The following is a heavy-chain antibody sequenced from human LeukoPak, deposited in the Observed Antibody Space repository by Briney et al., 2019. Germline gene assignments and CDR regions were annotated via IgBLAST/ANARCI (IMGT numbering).Heavy chain of an antibody. CDR2: IYHSGST. V-gene: IGHV4-38-2*02. D-gene: IGHD2-15*01. CDR1: GGSISSYY. J-gene: IGHJ6*03. CDR3: ARGPIVVVVAATHNYYYYMDV. Sequence: PSETLSLTCTVSGGSISSYYWSWIRQPPGKGLEWIGSIYHSGSTYYNPSLKSRVTISVDTSKNQFSLKLSSVTAADTAVYYCARGPIVVVVAATHNYYYYMDVWGKGTTVTVSS.